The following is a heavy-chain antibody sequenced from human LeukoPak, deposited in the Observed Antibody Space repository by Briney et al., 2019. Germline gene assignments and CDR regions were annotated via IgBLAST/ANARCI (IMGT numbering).Heavy chain of an antibody. CDR3: AAGMTTVTDYYYYYMDV. Sequence: ASVKVSCKTSGGTFSNYAISWVRQAPGQGLEWMGGIIPIFGTANYAQKFQGRVTITADESTSTAYMELSSLRSEDTAVYYCAAGMTTVTDYYYYYMDVWGKGTTVSISS. D-gene: IGHD4-17*01. J-gene: IGHJ6*03. CDR1: GGTFSNYA. V-gene: IGHV1-69*13. CDR2: IIPIFGTA.